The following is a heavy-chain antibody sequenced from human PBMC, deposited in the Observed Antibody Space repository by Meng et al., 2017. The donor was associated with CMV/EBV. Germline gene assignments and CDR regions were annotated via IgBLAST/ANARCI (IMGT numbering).Heavy chain of an antibody. CDR3: ARMFNYDFSRGGMDV. CDR1: GFTFGGYW. D-gene: IGHD3-3*01. V-gene: IGHV3-74*01. Sequence: GESLKISCGGSGFTFGGYWMHWVRQVPGKGLVWISRIHSDGVSADYAGSVMGRFTISRDNAKNTVYLQMNSLRPEDTAVYYCARMFNYDFSRGGMDVWGQGTTVTVSS. CDR2: IHSDGVSA. J-gene: IGHJ6*02.